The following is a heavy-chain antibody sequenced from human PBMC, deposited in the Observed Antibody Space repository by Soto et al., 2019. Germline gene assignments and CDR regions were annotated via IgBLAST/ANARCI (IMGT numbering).Heavy chain of an antibody. CDR1: GFTFSSYA. J-gene: IGHJ4*02. V-gene: IGHV3-30-3*01. CDR2: ISYDGSNK. Sequence: QVQLVESGGGVVQPGRSLRLSCAASGFTFSSYAMHWVRQAPGKGLEWVAVISYDGSNKYYADSVTGRFTISRDNSKNTLYLQMNSLRAEDTAVYYCAREDYWGKGTLVTVSS. CDR3: AREDY.